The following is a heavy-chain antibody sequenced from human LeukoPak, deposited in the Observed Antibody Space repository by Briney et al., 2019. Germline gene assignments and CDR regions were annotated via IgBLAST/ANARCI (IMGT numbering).Heavy chain of an antibody. V-gene: IGHV3-20*04. J-gene: IGHJ4*02. CDR3: ARDPIFSYDSSGYYFDY. D-gene: IGHD3-22*01. Sequence: GGSLRLSCAVSGFTLDDYGMSWVRQAPGKGLEWVSGINWNGGSTGYADSVKGRFTISRDNAKNSLYLQTNSLRAEDTALYYCARDPIFSYDSSGYYFDYWGQGTLVTVSS. CDR1: GFTLDDYG. CDR2: INWNGGST.